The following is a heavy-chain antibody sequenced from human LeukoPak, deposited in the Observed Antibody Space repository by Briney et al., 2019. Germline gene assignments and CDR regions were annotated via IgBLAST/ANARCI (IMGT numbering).Heavy chain of an antibody. V-gene: IGHV4-59*01. CDR1: GGSISDYY. D-gene: IGHD3-10*01. J-gene: IGHJ5*02. Sequence: SETLSLTCTVSGGSISDYYWIWIREPPGRGREWVGHISNKGMTNYSPSLNSRVTISVDKSRNQLSLNLSSVTAADTAVYYCAREYYSLSGRNWFDPWGQGTLVTVSS. CDR3: AREYYSLSGRNWFDP. CDR2: ISNKGMT.